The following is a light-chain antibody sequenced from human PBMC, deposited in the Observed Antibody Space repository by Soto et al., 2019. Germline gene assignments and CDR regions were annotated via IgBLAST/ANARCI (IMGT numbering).Light chain of an antibody. V-gene: IGLV2-23*02. CDR2: EVS. CDR3: CSYASGGTYV. CDR1: RSDVGGYHI. Sequence: QSVLTQPASVSGSPGQAITISCTGTRSDVGGYHIVSWYQQHPGKAPKFLIFEVSKRPSGVSNRFSGSKSGNTASLTISGLQAEDEADYYCCSYASGGTYVFGSGTKLPVL. J-gene: IGLJ1*01.